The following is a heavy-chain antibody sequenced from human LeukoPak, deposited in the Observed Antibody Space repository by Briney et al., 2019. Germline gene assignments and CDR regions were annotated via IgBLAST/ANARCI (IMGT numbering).Heavy chain of an antibody. CDR1: GGSISSGSYY. Sequence: SQTLSLTCTVSGGSISSGSYYWSWIRQPAGKGLEWIGRIYYSGSTNYNPSLKSRVTISVDTSKNQFSLKLSSVTAADTAVYYCARHHSSGWYPDYFDYWGQGTLVTVSS. CDR3: ARHHSSGWYPDYFDY. CDR2: IYYSGST. V-gene: IGHV4-61*02. J-gene: IGHJ4*02. D-gene: IGHD6-19*01.